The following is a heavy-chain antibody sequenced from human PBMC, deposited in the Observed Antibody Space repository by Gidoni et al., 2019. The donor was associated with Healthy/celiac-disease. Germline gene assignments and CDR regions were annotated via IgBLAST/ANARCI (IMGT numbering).Heavy chain of an antibody. J-gene: IGHJ3*02. D-gene: IGHD2-2*01. CDR2: IYYSGST. V-gene: IGHV4-39*01. CDR1: GGSISSSSYY. CDR3: ALLGERRRWDIVVVPAAVDAFDI. Sequence: QLQLQESGPGLVTPSETLSLTCTVSGGSISSSSYYWGWIRQPPGKGLEWIGSIYYSGSTYYNPSLKGRVTISVDTSKNQFSRKLSAVTAADTAVYYCALLGERRRWDIVVVPAAVDAFDIWGQGTMVTVSS.